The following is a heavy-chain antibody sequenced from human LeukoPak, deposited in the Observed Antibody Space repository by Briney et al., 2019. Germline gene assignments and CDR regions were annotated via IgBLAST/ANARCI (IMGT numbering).Heavy chain of an antibody. V-gene: IGHV3-23*01. J-gene: IGHJ4*02. CDR1: GGSISSYY. Sequence: ETLSLTCTVSGGSISSYYWSWVRQAPGKGLEWVSAISGSGGSTYYADSVKGQFTISRDNSKDTLYLQMNSLRAEDTAVYHCAKRYCSSTSCSFFDYWGQGTLVTVSS. CDR2: ISGSGGST. CDR3: AKRYCSSTSCSFFDY. D-gene: IGHD2-2*01.